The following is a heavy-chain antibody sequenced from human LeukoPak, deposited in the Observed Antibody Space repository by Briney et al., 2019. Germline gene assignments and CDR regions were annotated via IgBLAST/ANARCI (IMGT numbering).Heavy chain of an antibody. V-gene: IGHV4-61*02. CDR3: ARMKDYDILTGYNYYYMDV. D-gene: IGHD3-9*01. Sequence: SETLSLTCTVSGGSISSGGYYWSWIRRPAGKGLEWIGRIYPSGSTYYNPSLKSRVTISVDTSKNQFSLRLTSVTAADTAVYYCARMKDYDILTGYNYYYMDVWGKGTTVTISS. CDR1: GGSISSGGYY. CDR2: IYPSGST. J-gene: IGHJ6*03.